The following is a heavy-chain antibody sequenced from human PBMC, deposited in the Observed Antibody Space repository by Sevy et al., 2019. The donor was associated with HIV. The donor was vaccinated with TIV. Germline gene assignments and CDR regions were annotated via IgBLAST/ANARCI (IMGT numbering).Heavy chain of an antibody. CDR2: MNPNSGNT. CDR3: ARGTVLLGIVVVPAARGWFDP. CDR1: GYTFTNYD. Sequence: ASVKVSCKASGYTFTNYDINWVRQATGQGLEWMGWMNPNSGNTGYAQKFQGRDTMTRNTSISTAYMELIRLRSEDTAVYYCARGTVLLGIVVVPAARGWFDPWGQGTLVTVSS. D-gene: IGHD2-2*03. V-gene: IGHV1-8*01. J-gene: IGHJ5*02.